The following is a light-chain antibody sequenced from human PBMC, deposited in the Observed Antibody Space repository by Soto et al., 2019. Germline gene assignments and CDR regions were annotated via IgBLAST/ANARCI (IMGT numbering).Light chain of an antibody. J-gene: IGKJ1*01. Sequence: DIQMTQSPSSLSASVRDRVTITCRASQSISSYLNRDQQKPGKAPKLLIYAASSLQSGVPSRFSGSGSGTDFTLTVSSLQPEDFSTYFCQQSYSTPRTFGQGTKVEVK. CDR3: QQSYSTPRT. CDR2: AAS. V-gene: IGKV1-39*01. CDR1: QSISSY.